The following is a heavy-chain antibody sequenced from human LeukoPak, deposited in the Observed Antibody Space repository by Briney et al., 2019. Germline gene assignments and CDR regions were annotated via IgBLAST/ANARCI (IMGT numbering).Heavy chain of an antibody. CDR1: GFTLSTNA. CDR2: ISGSGAST. CDR3: AKDVGKWESLHFFDY. V-gene: IGHV3-23*01. D-gene: IGHD1-26*01. J-gene: IGHJ4*02. Sequence: GGSLRLSCLTSGFTLSTNAMSWVRQAPGKGLEWISGISGSGASTYYADSVKGRFTISRDDSRNTLYLQMNSLRGDDTAVYCCAKDVGKWESLHFFDYWGQGTLVTVSS.